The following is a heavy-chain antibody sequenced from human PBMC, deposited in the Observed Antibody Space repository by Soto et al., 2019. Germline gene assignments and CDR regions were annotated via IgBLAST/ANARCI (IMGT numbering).Heavy chain of an antibody. V-gene: IGHV1-3*01. J-gene: IGHJ6*02. CDR2: INAGNGNT. D-gene: IGHD3-9*01. Sequence: GASVKVSCKASGYTFTSYAMHWVRQAPGQRLEWMGWINAGNGNTKYSQKFQGRVTITRDTSASTAYMELSSLRSEDTAVYYCARDIYYDILTGYTPPYGMDVWGQGTTVTVS. CDR1: GYTFTSYA. CDR3: ARDIYYDILTGYTPPYGMDV.